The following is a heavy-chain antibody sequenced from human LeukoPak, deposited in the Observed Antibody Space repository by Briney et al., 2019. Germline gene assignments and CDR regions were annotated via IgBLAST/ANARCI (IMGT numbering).Heavy chain of an antibody. CDR3: ARDHPESSGWSSLPYYYYGMDV. J-gene: IGHJ6*02. CDR2: ISYGGSNK. CDR1: GFTFSSYA. V-gene: IGHV3-30-3*01. D-gene: IGHD6-19*01. Sequence: PGRSLRLSCAASGFTFSSYAMHWVRQAPGKGLEWVAVISYGGSNKYYADSVKGRFTISRDNSKNTLYLQMNSLRAEDTAVYYCARDHPESSGWSSLPYYYYGMDVWGQGATVTVSS.